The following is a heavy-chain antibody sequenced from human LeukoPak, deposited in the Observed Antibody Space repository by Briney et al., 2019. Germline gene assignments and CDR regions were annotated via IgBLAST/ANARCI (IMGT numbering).Heavy chain of an antibody. D-gene: IGHD4-17*01. V-gene: IGHV3-11*01. CDR1: GFTFSDYY. CDR3: ARADYYGDYGWFDP. Sequence: GGSLRLSCAASGFTFSDYYMSWIRQAPGEGLEWVSYISSSGSTIYYADSVKGRFTISRDNAKNSLYLQMNSLRAEDTAVYYCARADYYGDYGWFDPWGQGTLVTVSS. J-gene: IGHJ5*02. CDR2: ISSSGSTI.